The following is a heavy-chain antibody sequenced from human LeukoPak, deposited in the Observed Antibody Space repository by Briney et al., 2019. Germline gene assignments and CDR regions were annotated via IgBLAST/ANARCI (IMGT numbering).Heavy chain of an antibody. V-gene: IGHV4-39*07. CDR2: IYFSGTT. CDR3: ARDAHCTGVSCYSPYNWFDP. CDR1: GGSNSSSSYY. D-gene: IGHD2-15*01. J-gene: IGHJ5*02. Sequence: SETLSLTCTVSGGSNSSSSYYWGWIRQPPGKGLEWIGSIYFSGTTYYNPSLQSRVTISVDTAKNQFSLEVTSVTAADTAAYYCARDAHCTGVSCYSPYNWFDPWGQGTLVTVSS.